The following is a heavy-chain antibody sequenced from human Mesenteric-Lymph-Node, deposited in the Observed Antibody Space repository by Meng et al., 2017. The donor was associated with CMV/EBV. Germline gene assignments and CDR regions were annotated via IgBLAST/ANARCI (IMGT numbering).Heavy chain of an antibody. Sequence: SVKVSCKSSGYTLSSYTISWVRQAPGQGLEWVGRIIPILGIAHYARKFQGRVTITADTSTSTSYMELSSLRSDDTAVYYCARAPRYCSSTSCSQGFDPWGQGTLVTVSS. CDR2: IIPILGIA. J-gene: IGHJ5*02. V-gene: IGHV1-69*02. CDR3: ARAPRYCSSTSCSQGFDP. D-gene: IGHD2-2*01. CDR1: GYTLSSYT.